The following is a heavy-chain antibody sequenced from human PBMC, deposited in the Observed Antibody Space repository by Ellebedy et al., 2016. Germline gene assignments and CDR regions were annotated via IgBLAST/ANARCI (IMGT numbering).Heavy chain of an antibody. D-gene: IGHD5-18*01. V-gene: IGHV4-30-4*01. CDR3: ARVVTDAFDI. Sequence: SETLSLXXTVSGGSISGRYHSWAWIRQPPGKDLEWIGSIYFTGSPSYNPSLKSRLTISVDTSKSQFSLNLSSVTAADTAVYYCARVVTDAFDIWGQGTMVTVSS. CDR1: GGSISGRYHS. CDR2: IYFTGSP. J-gene: IGHJ3*02.